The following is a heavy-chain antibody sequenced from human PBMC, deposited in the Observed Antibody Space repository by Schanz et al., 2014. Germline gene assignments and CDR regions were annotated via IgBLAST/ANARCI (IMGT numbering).Heavy chain of an antibody. D-gene: IGHD6-13*01. Sequence: ELQLVESGGGLVQPGGSLRLSCAASGFTFSSYTMAWVRLAPGRGLEWVSAITGSGDDTYYADSVKGRFTISRDNSKNTLYPQMNSLRAEDTAVYYCARGGGAAASTWGQGTLVTVSS. CDR1: GFTFSSYT. J-gene: IGHJ5*02. CDR2: ITGSGDDT. CDR3: ARGGGAAAST. V-gene: IGHV3-23*04.